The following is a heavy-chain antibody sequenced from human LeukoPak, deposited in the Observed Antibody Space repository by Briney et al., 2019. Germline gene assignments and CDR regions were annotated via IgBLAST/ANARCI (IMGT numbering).Heavy chain of an antibody. D-gene: IGHD3-22*01. CDR1: GGLFSGYY. J-gene: IGHJ4*02. CDR3: ARGSSYAYDSSGYHRLDY. CDR2: INHSGRT. Sequence: PSETLSLPCAVNGGLFSGYYGTWIRQPPGKGLEWIGEINHSGRTKCTPSLESRVTISGDTSKKQFSLKLSYVTAADTAVYYCARGSSYAYDSSGYHRLDYWGQGILVTVSA. V-gene: IGHV4-34*01.